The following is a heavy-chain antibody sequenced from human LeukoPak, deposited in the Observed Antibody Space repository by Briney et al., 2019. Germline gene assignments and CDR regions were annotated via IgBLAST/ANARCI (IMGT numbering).Heavy chain of an antibody. D-gene: IGHD4-17*01. J-gene: IGHJ6*03. V-gene: IGHV4-34*01. Sequence: PSETLSLTCAVYGGSFSGYYWSWIRQPPGKGLEWIGEINHSGSTNYNPSLNSRVTISVDTSKNQFSLKLSSVTAADTAVYYCARERTTVTTSVGYYFYIDVWGKGTTVTASS. CDR1: GGSFSGYY. CDR2: INHSGST. CDR3: ARERTTVTTSVGYYFYIDV.